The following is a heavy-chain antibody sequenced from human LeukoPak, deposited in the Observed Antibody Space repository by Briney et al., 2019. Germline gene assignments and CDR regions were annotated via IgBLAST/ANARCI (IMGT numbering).Heavy chain of an antibody. CDR2: ISAYNGNT. D-gene: IGHD2-2*01. CDR3: ARVTDIVVVPAALPGGWFDP. Sequence: ASVKVSCKASGYTFTSYGISCVRQAPGQGLEWMGWISAYNGNTNYAQKLQGRVTMTTDTSTSTAYMELRSLRSDDTAVYYCARVTDIVVVPAALPGGWFDPWGQGTLVTVSS. V-gene: IGHV1-18*01. J-gene: IGHJ5*02. CDR1: GYTFTSYG.